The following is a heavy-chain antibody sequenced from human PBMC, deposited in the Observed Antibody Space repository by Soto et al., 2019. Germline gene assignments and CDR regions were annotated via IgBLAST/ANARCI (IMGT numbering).Heavy chain of an antibody. CDR1: GFTFSSYA. J-gene: IGHJ5*01. V-gene: IGHV3-23*01. Sequence: GGSLRLSCAASGFTFSSYAMSWVRQAPGKGLEWVSAISDSGGSTYYADSVKGRFTISRDNSKNTLYLQMNSLRAEDTAVYYCARGRYSSSWTQNNWFDSWGQGTLVTVSS. CDR3: ARGRYSSSWTQNNWFDS. CDR2: ISDSGGST. D-gene: IGHD6-13*01.